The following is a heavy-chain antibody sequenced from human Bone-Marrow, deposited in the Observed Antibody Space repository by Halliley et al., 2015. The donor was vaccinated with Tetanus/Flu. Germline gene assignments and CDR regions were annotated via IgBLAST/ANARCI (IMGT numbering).Heavy chain of an antibody. CDR3: ARDRGYGSGSYYFDN. CDR2: IHYSGTT. CDR1: GGSISSGDYY. D-gene: IGHD3-10*01. Sequence: TLSLTCAASGGSISSGDYYWSWIRQPPGKGLEWIGYIHYSGTTYYNPSLKSRVTISVDTSKNQFSLKLSSVTAADTAAYHCARDRGYGSGSYYFDNWGQGTLVTVSS. J-gene: IGHJ4*02. V-gene: IGHV4-30-4*01.